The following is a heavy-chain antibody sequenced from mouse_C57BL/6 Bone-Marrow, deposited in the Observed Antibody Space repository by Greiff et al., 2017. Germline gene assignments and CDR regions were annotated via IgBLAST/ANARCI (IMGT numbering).Heavy chain of an antibody. CDR1: GYAFSSYW. CDR2: IYPGDGDT. Sequence: VQLQQSGAELVKPGASVKISCKASGYAFSSYWMNWVKQRPGKGLEWIGQIYPGDGDTNYNGKFKGKATLTADKSSSTAYMQLSSLTSEDSAVYFCARDGYSYWYFDVWGTGTTVTVSS. J-gene: IGHJ1*03. V-gene: IGHV1-80*01. D-gene: IGHD2-3*01. CDR3: ARDGYSYWYFDV.